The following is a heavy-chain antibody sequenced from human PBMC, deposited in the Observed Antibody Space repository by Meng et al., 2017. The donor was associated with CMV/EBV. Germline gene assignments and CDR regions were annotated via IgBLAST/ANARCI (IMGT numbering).Heavy chain of an antibody. Sequence: SETLSLTCTVSGGSISSSSYYWGWIRQPPGKGLEWIGSIYYSGSTYYNPSLKSRVTISVDTSKNQFSLKLSSVTAADTAVYYCASDGGQYDYWGQGTLVTVSS. CDR1: GGSISSSSYY. J-gene: IGHJ4*02. CDR3: ASDGGQYDY. D-gene: IGHD4-23*01. V-gene: IGHV4-39*07. CDR2: IYYSGST.